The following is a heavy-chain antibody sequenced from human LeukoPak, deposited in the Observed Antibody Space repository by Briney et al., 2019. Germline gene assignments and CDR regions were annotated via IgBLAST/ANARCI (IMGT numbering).Heavy chain of an antibody. Sequence: PGGSLRLSCAASGFTFSNYEMNWVRQAPGKGLEWVSYIRSSGSTIYYADSVKGRFTISRDNAKNSLSLQMNSLRAEDTAVYYSARDPPPVILTRGDYFDYWGQGTLVTVSS. CDR1: GFTFSNYE. V-gene: IGHV3-48*03. J-gene: IGHJ4*02. CDR3: ARDPPPVILTRGDYFDY. CDR2: IRSSGSTI. D-gene: IGHD3-9*01.